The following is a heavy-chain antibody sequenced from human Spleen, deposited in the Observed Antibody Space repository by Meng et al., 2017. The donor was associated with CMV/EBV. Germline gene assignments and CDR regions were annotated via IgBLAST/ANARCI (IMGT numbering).Heavy chain of an antibody. CDR3: ARDVSRSLDYFNGMDV. CDR1: GFTFSSYA. Sequence: GESLKISCAASGFTFSSYAMSWVRQAPGKGLEWVSAISGSGGSTYYADSVKGRFTISRDNSRKMLNLQMNSLRADDTAVYYCARDVSRSLDYFNGMDVWGQGTTVTVSS. CDR2: ISGSGGST. D-gene: IGHD1-26*01. V-gene: IGHV3-23*01. J-gene: IGHJ6*02.